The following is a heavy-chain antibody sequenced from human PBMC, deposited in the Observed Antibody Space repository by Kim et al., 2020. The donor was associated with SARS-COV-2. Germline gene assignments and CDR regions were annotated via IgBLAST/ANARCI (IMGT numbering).Heavy chain of an antibody. V-gene: IGHV1-8*01. Sequence: ASVKVSCKASGYTFTSYDINWVRQATGQGLEWMGWMNPNSGNTGYAQKFQGRVTMTRNTSISTAYMKLSSLRSEDTAVYYCARGSFIAAAGTRDYWGQGTLVTVSS. CDR2: MNPNSGNT. D-gene: IGHD6-13*01. CDR1: GYTFTSYD. J-gene: IGHJ4*02. CDR3: ARGSFIAAAGTRDY.